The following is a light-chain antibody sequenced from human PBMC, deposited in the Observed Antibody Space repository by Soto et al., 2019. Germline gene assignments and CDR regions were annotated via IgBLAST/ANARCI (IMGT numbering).Light chain of an antibody. J-gene: IGKJ4*01. Sequence: DIQMTQSECCRSAAVGDRGTITFRASQSISSYLNWYQQTPGTAPKLLIYKASNLESGVPSRFSGSGSGTDFTLTISRLEPEDFAVYYCQQYGTSLTFGGGTKVDIK. CDR1: QSISSY. CDR3: QQYGTSLT. CDR2: KAS. V-gene: IGKV1-39*02.